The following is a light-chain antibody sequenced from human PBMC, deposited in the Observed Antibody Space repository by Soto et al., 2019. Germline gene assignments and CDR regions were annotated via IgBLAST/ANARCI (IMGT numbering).Light chain of an antibody. CDR3: RQYYTYPFT. CDR2: GTS. Sequence: AIRMTQSPSSLSASVGDRVTITCRAPQTISSYLAWYHQKPGKAPQLLIYGTSTLQSGVPSRFSGSASETDFTLTISPLQPEDSGTYHCRQYYTYPFTFGPGTRVDVK. J-gene: IGKJ3*01. V-gene: IGKV1-8*01. CDR1: QTISSY.